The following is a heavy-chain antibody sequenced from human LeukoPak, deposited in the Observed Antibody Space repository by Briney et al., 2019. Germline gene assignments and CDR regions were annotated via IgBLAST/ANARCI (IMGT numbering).Heavy chain of an antibody. Sequence: SETLSLTCTVSGGSISSSSYYWGWIRQPPGKGLEWIGSIYYSGSTYYNPSLKSRVTISVDTSKNQFSLNLSSVTAADTAVYYRARQEIGLRSFDPWGQGTLVTVSS. J-gene: IGHJ5*02. D-gene: IGHD3/OR15-3a*01. CDR2: IYYSGST. CDR1: GGSISSSSYY. CDR3: ARQEIGLRSFDP. V-gene: IGHV4-39*01.